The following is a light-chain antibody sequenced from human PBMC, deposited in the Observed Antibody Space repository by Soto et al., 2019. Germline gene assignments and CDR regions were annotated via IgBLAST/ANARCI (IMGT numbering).Light chain of an antibody. CDR1: QSVSSSY. CDR3: QQRDNWPWT. CDR2: DAS. Sequence: EIVLTQSPATLSLSPGERATLSCRASQSVSSSYLAWYQQKPGQAPRLLIYDASNRATGIPARFSGSGSGTDFTLTISSLEPEDFAVYYCQQRDNWPWTFGQGTKVDI. V-gene: IGKV3-11*01. J-gene: IGKJ1*01.